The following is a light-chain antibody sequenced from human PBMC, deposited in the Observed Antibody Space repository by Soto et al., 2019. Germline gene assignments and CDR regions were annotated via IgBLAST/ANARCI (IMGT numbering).Light chain of an antibody. CDR2: GVS. J-gene: IGKJ2*01. CDR3: HQYGSSPYT. Sequence: EIVLTQSPGTLSLSPGERATLSCRSSQSVSNSYLAWYQQKPGQAPRLLIYGVSSRATGIPDRFSGSGSGTDFTLTISRLEPADFAVYYCHQYGSSPYTFGKGTKLAI. CDR1: QSVSNSY. V-gene: IGKV3-20*01.